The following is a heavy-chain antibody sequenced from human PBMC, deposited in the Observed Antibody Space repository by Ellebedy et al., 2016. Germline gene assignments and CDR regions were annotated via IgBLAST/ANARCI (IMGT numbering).Heavy chain of an antibody. V-gene: IGHV3-23*01. D-gene: IGHD6-13*01. CDR2: ITTSGGST. CDR3: AKEYSRVAAAGLLDP. Sequence: GESLKISCAASGFTFSNYAMSWVRQAPGQGLEWISAITTSGGSTYYNDSVKGRFTISRDNAHRTLYLQMDSLRAEDTAIYYCAKEYSRVAAAGLLDPWGQGTLVTVSS. J-gene: IGHJ5*02. CDR1: GFTFSNYA.